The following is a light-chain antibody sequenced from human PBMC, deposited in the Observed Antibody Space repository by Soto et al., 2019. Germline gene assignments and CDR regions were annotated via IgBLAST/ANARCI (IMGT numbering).Light chain of an antibody. J-gene: IGKJ1*01. CDR1: QSISSS. Sequence: EIVMTQSPATLSVSPGERATLSCRASQSISSSLAWYQQKPGQAPRLLIYGASTRATGIPARFSGSGSGTEFTLTISSLQSEDFAIYYCQQYINWPTWTFGQGTKVEI. CDR2: GAS. V-gene: IGKV3-15*01. CDR3: QQYINWPTWT.